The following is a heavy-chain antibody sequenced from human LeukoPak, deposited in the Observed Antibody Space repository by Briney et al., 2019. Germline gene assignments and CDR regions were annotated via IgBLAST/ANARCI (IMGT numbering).Heavy chain of an antibody. J-gene: IGHJ4*02. CDR2: ISSSSSYT. Sequence: PGGSLRLSCAASGFTFSDYYMSWSRQAPGKGLEWVSYISSSSSYTNYADSVKGRFTISRDNAKNSLYLQMNSLRAEDTAVYYCARPGIGVVPSAMLGDYYFDYWGQGTLVTVSS. CDR3: ARPGIGVVPSAMLGDYYFDY. V-gene: IGHV3-11*03. D-gene: IGHD2-2*01. CDR1: GFTFSDYY.